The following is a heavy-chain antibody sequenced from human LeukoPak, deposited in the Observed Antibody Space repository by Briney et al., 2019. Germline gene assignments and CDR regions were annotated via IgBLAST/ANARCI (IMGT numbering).Heavy chain of an antibody. V-gene: IGHV4-38-2*02. CDR1: GYSISSGYY. J-gene: IGHJ4*02. CDR3: ASSSWVASY. D-gene: IGHD6-13*01. Sequence: SETLSLTCTVSGYSISSGYYWGWIRQPPGKGLEWIGSIYYSGSTYYNPSLKSRVTISVDTSKNQFSLKLSSVTAADTAVYYCASSSWVASYWGQGTLVTVSS. CDR2: IYYSGST.